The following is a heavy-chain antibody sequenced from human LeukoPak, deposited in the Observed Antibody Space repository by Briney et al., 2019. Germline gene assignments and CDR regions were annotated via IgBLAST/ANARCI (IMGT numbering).Heavy chain of an antibody. CDR2: ISSSSSTI. CDR1: GFTLSSYS. CDR3: AREWGDGYNDAFDI. D-gene: IGHD5-24*01. V-gene: IGHV3-48*04. J-gene: IGHJ3*02. Sequence: PGGSLRLSCAASGFTLSSYSMNWVRQAPGKGLEWVSYISSSSSTIYYADSVKGRFTISRDNAKNSLYLQMNSLRAEDTAVYYCAREWGDGYNDAFDIWGQGTMVTVSS.